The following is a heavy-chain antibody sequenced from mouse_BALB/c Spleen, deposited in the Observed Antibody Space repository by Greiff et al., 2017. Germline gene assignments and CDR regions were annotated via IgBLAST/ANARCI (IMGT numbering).Heavy chain of an antibody. CDR2: ISYDGSN. CDR3: ARDGGVYAMDY. J-gene: IGHJ4*01. Sequence: VQLQQSGPGLVKPSQSLSLTCTVTGYSITSDYAWNWIRQFPGNKLEWMGYISYDGSNNYNPSLKNRISITRDTSKNQFFLKLNSVTTEDTATYYSARDGGVYAMDYWGQGTSVTVSS. CDR1: GYSITSDYA. V-gene: IGHV3-6*02.